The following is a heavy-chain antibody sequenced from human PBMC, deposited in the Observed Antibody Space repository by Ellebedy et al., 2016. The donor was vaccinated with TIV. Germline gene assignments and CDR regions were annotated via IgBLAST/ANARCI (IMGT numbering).Heavy chain of an antibody. CDR1: GYTFISYY. D-gene: IGHD2-15*01. J-gene: IGHJ4*02. CDR3: ARGVHCSGGGCYSFDH. CDR2: INPTGGST. V-gene: IGHV1-46*01. Sequence: ASVKVSCKASGYTFISYYIHWVRQAPGQGLEWMAMINPTGGSTTHAQNFQGRVTMTRNTSISTVYMELTSLRSDDTAVYYCARGVHCSGGGCYSFDHWGQGTLITVSS.